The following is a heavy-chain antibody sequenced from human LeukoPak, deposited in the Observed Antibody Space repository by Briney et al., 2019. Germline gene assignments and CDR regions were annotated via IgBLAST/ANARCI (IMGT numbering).Heavy chain of an antibody. CDR2: IRFDGSKQ. V-gene: IGHV3-30*02. D-gene: IGHD2-21*02. CDR1: GFTFNTYA. Sequence: PGGSLRLSCAASGFTFNTYAMHWVRQAPGKGVEWMAYIRFDGSKQHYGDSVKGRFTIYRDNYKSTMYLQMNSLRPEDTAIYYCVKHKPLYQEIVVTVFDYWGQGTLVTVSS. CDR3: VKHKPLYQEIVVTVFDY. J-gene: IGHJ4*02.